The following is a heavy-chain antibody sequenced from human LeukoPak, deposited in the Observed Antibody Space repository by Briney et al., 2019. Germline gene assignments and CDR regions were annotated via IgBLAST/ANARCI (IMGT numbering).Heavy chain of an antibody. V-gene: IGHV1-18*01. Sequence: VASVKVSCKASGFNFISYAISWVRQAPGQGREWIGRVSAYSGDTEYAPKLQGRSTMTAYTSTSTAYMELRSLRSDDPAVYYCARNEVHRGAPPYYMDVWGKGTPVITSS. J-gene: IGHJ6*03. CDR1: GFNFISYA. CDR2: VSAYSGDT. CDR3: ARNEVHRGAPPYYMDV. D-gene: IGHD3-10*01.